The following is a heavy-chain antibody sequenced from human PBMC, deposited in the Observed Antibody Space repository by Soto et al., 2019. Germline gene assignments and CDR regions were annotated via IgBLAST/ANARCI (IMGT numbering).Heavy chain of an antibody. CDR3: ARDPIAAAGKFDY. Sequence: GGSLRHSCAASGVIFSSFGMHWVRQAPGKGLDWVAVIWYDGSNEYYADSVKGRFTISRDNSKNTLYLQMNSLRAEDTSVYYCARDPIAAAGKFDYWGQGT. J-gene: IGHJ4*02. CDR1: GVIFSSFG. V-gene: IGHV3-33*01. D-gene: IGHD6-13*01. CDR2: IWYDGSNE.